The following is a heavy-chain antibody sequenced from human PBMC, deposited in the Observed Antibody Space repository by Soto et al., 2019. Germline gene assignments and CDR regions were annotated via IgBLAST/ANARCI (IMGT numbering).Heavy chain of an antibody. CDR1: GGSFSGYY. J-gene: IGHJ5*02. CDR2: INHSGST. D-gene: IGHD5-18*01. CDR3: ARGYKDTAMVTGWFDP. V-gene: IGHV4-34*01. Sequence: SETLSLTCAVYGGSFSGYYWSWIRQPPGKGLEWIGEINHSGSTNYNPSLKSRVTISVDTSKNQFSLKLSSVTAADTAVYYCARGYKDTAMVTGWFDPWGQGTLVTVSS.